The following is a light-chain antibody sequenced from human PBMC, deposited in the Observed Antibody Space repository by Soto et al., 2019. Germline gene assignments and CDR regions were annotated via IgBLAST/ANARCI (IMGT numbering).Light chain of an antibody. Sequence: DIQMTQSPSTLSASVGDRVTITCRASQSINNYLVWYQQKPGKAPKLLIYKASTLESGVPSRFSGSGSGTEFTLSISSRQPDDFATYYCQQYESFPRTFGQGTKVEIK. CDR3: QQYESFPRT. J-gene: IGKJ1*01. CDR2: KAS. V-gene: IGKV1-5*03. CDR1: QSINNY.